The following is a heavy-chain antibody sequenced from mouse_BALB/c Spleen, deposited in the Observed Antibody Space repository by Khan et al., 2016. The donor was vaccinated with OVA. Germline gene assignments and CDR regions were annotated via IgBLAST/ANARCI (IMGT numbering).Heavy chain of an antibody. CDR3: ARGWAAYYRDDGGAMEY. Sequence: QIQLVQSGPELKKPGETVRISCKASGYTFTTAGIQWVQKMPGKGLKWIGWINTHSGVPKYAEDFKGRFAFSLEISVSTTYLQITNLKNEDTATXFCARGWAAYYRDDGGAMEYWGQGTSVTVSS. CDR2: INTHSGVP. D-gene: IGHD2-14*01. J-gene: IGHJ4*01. V-gene: IGHV9-4*02. CDR1: GYTFTTAG.